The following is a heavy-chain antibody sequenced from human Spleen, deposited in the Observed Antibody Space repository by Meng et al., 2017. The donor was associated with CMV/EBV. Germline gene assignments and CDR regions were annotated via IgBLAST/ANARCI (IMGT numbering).Heavy chain of an antibody. J-gene: IGHJ4*02. CDR1: GGSISSSSYY. Sequence: ESLKISCTVSGGSISSSSYYWGWIRQPPGKALEWIGSIYYSGSTYYNPSLKSRVTISVDTSKNQFSLKLSSVTAADTAVYYCADWNYSWGFDYWGQGTLVTVSS. D-gene: IGHD1-7*01. CDR3: ADWNYSWGFDY. V-gene: IGHV4-39*07. CDR2: IYYSGST.